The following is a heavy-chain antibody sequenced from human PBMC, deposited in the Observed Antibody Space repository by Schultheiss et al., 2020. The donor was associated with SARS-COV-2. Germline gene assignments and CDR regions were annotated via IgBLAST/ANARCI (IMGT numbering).Heavy chain of an antibody. V-gene: IGHV4-4*02. CDR2: IYHSGST. CDR3: ARGDVTGTIVFDY. CDR1: GGSISSSNW. J-gene: IGHJ4*02. Sequence: SETLSLTCAVSGGSISSSNWWSWVRQPPGKGLEWIGEIYHSGSTNYNPSLKSRVTISVDKSKNQFSLKLSSVTAADTAVYYCARGDVTGTIVFDYWGQGTLVTVSS. D-gene: IGHD1-20*01.